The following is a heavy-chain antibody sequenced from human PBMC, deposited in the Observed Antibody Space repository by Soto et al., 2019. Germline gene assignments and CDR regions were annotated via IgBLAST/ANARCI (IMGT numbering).Heavy chain of an antibody. J-gene: IGHJ6*02. V-gene: IGHV4-31*03. CDR1: GGSISSGGYY. CDR3: ARVCGGDCHYGMDV. D-gene: IGHD2-21*02. CDR2: IYYSGST. Sequence: QVQLQESGPGLVKPSQTLSLTCTVSGGSISSGGYYWSWIRQHPGKGLEWIGYIYYSGSTYYNPSIKSRVTIXVXTXXNPFSLKLSSVTAADTAVYYCARVCGGDCHYGMDVWGQGTTVTVSS.